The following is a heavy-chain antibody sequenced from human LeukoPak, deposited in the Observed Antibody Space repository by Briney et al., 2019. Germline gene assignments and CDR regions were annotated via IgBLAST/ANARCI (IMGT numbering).Heavy chain of an antibody. J-gene: IGHJ6*04. CDR1: GGSFSGYY. D-gene: IGHD3-10*01. CDR2: INHSGST. CDR3: ARGRVGTMVRGVMSYYYYGMDV. V-gene: IGHV4-34*01. Sequence: SETLSLTCAVYGGSFSGYYWSWLRQPPGKGLEWLGEINHSGSTNYNPSLKSRVTISVDTSKNQFSLKLSSVTAADTAVYYCARGRVGTMVRGVMSYYYYGMDVWGKGTTVTVSS.